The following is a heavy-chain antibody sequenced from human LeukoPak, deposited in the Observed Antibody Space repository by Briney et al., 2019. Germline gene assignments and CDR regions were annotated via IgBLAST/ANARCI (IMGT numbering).Heavy chain of an antibody. CDR2: IVVGSGNT. J-gene: IGHJ3*02. Sequence: SVKVSCKASGFTFTSSAVQWVRQARGQRLEWIGWIVVGSGNTNYAQKFQERVTITRDMSTSTAYMELSSLRSEDTAVYYCAADGEAHDAFDIWGQGTMITVSS. V-gene: IGHV1-58*01. CDR1: GFTFTSSA. CDR3: AADGEAHDAFDI.